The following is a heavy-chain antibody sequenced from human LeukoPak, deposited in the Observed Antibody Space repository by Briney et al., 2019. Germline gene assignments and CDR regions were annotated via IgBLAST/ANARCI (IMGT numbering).Heavy chain of an antibody. CDR3: ARAHKRKQLVLLDY. D-gene: IGHD6-6*01. Sequence: ASVKVSCKASGGTFSSYAISWVRQAPGQGLEWMGGIIPIFGTANYAQKFQGRVTITADESTSTAYMELSSLRSEDTAVYYCARAHKRKQLVLLDYWGQGTLVTVSS. J-gene: IGHJ4*02. V-gene: IGHV1-69*13. CDR1: GGTFSSYA. CDR2: IIPIFGTA.